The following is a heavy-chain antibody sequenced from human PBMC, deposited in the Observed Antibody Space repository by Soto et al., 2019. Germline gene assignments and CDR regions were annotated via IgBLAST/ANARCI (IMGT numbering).Heavy chain of an antibody. CDR2: IYYSGST. D-gene: IGHD3-3*01. CDR3: ARVKVGDLFRFNWFFDL. V-gene: IGHV4-59*08. Sequence: SETLSLTCTVSGGSISSYYWSWIRQPPGKGLEWIGYIYYSGSTNYNPSLKSRVTISVDTSKNQFSLKLKSVTETDTAVYYCARVKVGDLFRFNWFFDLWGRGTLVTVSS. J-gene: IGHJ2*01. CDR1: GGSISSYY.